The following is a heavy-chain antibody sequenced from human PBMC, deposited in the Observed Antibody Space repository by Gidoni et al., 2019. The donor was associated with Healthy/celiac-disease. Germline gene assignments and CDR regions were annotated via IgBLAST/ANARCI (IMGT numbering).Heavy chain of an antibody. Sequence: EVQLVESGGGLVQPGRSLRLYCTASGFTFGDYAMSWFRQAPGKGLEWVGFIRSKAYGGTTEYAASVKGRFTISRDDSKSIAYLQMNSLKTEDTAVYYCTRDGMTARGAFDIWGQGTMVTVSS. CDR1: GFTFGDYA. CDR2: IRSKAYGGTT. D-gene: IGHD1-1*01. J-gene: IGHJ3*02. V-gene: IGHV3-49*03. CDR3: TRDGMTARGAFDI.